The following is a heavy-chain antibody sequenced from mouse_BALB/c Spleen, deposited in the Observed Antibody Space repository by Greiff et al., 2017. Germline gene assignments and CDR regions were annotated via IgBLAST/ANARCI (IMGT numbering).Heavy chain of an antibody. CDR3: ARDYNYGSRGMDY. D-gene: IGHD1-1*01. V-gene: IGHV5-12-2*01. CDR1: GFTFSSYT. Sequence: EVKLVESGGGLVQPGGSLKLSCAASGFTFSSYTMSWVRQTPEQRLAWVAYISNGGGSTYYPDTVKGRFTISRDNAKNTLYLQMSSLKTEDTAMYYCARDYNYGSRGMDYGGEGTTGTGAS. J-gene: IGHJ4*01. CDR2: ISNGGGST.